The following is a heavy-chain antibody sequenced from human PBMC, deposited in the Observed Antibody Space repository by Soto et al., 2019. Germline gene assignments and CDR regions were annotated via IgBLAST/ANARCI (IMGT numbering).Heavy chain of an antibody. CDR3: ARQDYYEQSAFDY. Sequence: PSETLSLTCTVSGGSISSSSYYWGWIRQPPGKGLEWIGSIYYSGSTYYNPSLKSRVTISVDTSKNQFSLKLSSVTAADTAVYYCARQDYYEQSAFDYRGQGTLVTVSS. CDR2: IYYSGST. D-gene: IGHD3-22*01. CDR1: GGSISSSSYY. J-gene: IGHJ4*02. V-gene: IGHV4-39*01.